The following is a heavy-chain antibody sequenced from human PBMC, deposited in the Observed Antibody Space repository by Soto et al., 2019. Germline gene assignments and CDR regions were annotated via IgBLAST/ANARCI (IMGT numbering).Heavy chain of an antibody. D-gene: IGHD3-22*01. CDR1: GFTFSRYG. CDR2: IWYDGSNK. V-gene: IGHV3-33*01. Sequence: GGALRLSCAASGFTFSRYGMHWVRQAPGKGLERVAVIWYDGSNKYYADSVKGRFTISRDNSKNTLYLQMNSLRAEDTAVYYCAGDRIGYYDSSGYSPDYYYGMDAWGQGTTVTVPS. CDR3: AGDRIGYYDSSGYSPDYYYGMDA. J-gene: IGHJ6*02.